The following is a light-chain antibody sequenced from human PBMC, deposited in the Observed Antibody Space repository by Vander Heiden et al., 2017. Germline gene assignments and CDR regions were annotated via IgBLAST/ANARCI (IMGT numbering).Light chain of an antibody. CDR1: SSNVGTKT. V-gene: IGLV1-44*01. CDR3: AEWDDSLNGVV. Sequence: QSVLTQPPSASGTPGQRVTISCSGSSSNVGTKTVSWYQQLPGTAPKLLIDSHNQRPSGVPDRFSGSKSGTSASRAIRGLQSEDEAEYYWAEWDDSLNGVVFGGGTKLTVL. J-gene: IGLJ2*01. CDR2: SHN.